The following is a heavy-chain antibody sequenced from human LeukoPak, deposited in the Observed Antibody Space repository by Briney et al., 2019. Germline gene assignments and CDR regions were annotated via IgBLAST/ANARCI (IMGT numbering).Heavy chain of an antibody. CDR3: ARADCSSTSCYGGRNWFDP. D-gene: IGHD2-2*01. J-gene: IGHJ5*02. CDR2: INPNSGGT. Sequence: GASVKVSCKASGYTFTGYYMHWVRQAPGQGLEWMGWINPNSGGTNYAQKFQGRVTMTRDTSISTAYMELSRLRSDDTAVYYCARADCSSTSCYGGRNWFDPWGQGTLGTVSS. CDR1: GYTFTGYY. V-gene: IGHV1-2*02.